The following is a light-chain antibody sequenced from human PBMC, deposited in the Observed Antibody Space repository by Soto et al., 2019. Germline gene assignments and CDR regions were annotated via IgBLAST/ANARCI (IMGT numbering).Light chain of an antibody. CDR3: SSYGGSPYV. J-gene: IGLJ1*01. V-gene: IGLV2-8*01. CDR1: SSDVGGYNY. CDR2: EVS. Sequence: QSVLTQPPSASGSPGQSVTISCTGTSSDVGGYNYVSWYQQHPGKAPKLMIYEVSKRPSGVPDRFSGSKSGNTASLTVSGLQAEDEADYYCSSYGGSPYVFGTGTKLTVL.